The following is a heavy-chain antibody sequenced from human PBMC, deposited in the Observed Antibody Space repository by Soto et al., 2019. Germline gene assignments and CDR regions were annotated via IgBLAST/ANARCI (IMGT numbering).Heavy chain of an antibody. D-gene: IGHD6-13*01. CDR1: GYTFTSYG. CDR3: ASDWAAAGPFYY. CDR2: ISAYNGNT. J-gene: IGHJ4*02. V-gene: IGHV1-18*01. Sequence: QVQLVQSGAEVKKPGASVKVSCKASGYTFTSYGISWVRQAPGQGLEWMGWISAYNGNTNYAQKPQGRVTMTTDTATTTAYMELRSLRSDDTAVYYCASDWAAAGPFYYWGQGTLVTVSS.